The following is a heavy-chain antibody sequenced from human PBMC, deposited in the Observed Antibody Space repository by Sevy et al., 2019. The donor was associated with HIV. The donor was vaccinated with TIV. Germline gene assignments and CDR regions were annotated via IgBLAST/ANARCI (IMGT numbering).Heavy chain of an antibody. CDR1: GGSISSGGYY. J-gene: IGHJ6*02. CDR2: IYYSVST. Sequence: SETLSLTCTVSGGSISSGGYYWSWIRQHPGKGLEWIGYIYYSVSTYYNPSLKSRVTISVDTSKNQFSLKLSSVTAADTAVYYCARERRDTATGYYYYGMDVWGQGTTVTVSS. D-gene: IGHD5-18*01. CDR3: ARERRDTATGYYYYGMDV. V-gene: IGHV4-31*03.